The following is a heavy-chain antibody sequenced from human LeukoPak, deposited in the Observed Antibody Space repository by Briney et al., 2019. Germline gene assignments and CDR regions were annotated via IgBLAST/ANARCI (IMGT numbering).Heavy chain of an antibody. V-gene: IGHV3-48*01. CDR1: GFTFGDHI. J-gene: IGHJ4*02. CDR2: VSGSGSTV. D-gene: IGHD6-13*01. Sequence: GGSLRLSCAASGFTFGDHIMNWVRQLPGKRLEWVAYVSGSGSTVYYADSVKGRFTVSRDNGKSSLYLQMNSLRAEDTAVYYCAKGYSSSWYYFDYWGQGTLVTVSS. CDR3: AKGYSSSWYYFDY.